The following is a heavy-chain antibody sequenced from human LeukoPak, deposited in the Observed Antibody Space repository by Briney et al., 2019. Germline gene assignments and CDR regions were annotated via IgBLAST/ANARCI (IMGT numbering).Heavy chain of an antibody. D-gene: IGHD4-17*01. CDR2: IYYSGST. CDR3: ATTTVTTHYYYYMDV. CDR1: GGSISSYY. V-gene: IGHV4-59*01. J-gene: IGHJ6*03. Sequence: PSETLSLTCTVSGGSISSYYWSWNRQPPGKGLEWIGYIYYSGSTNYNPSLKSRVTISVDTSKNQFSLKLSSVTAADTAVYYCATTTVTTHYYYYMDVWGKGTTVTVSS.